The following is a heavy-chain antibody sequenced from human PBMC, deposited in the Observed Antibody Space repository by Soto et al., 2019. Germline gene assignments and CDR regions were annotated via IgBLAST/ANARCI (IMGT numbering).Heavy chain of an antibody. CDR2: TYYRSKWYN. CDR3: ARSPDYVNAFDI. CDR1: GDSVSSNSAA. Sequence: SQTLSLPCAISGDSVSSNSAALNWIRQSPSRGLEWLGRTYYRSKWYNDYAVSVKSRITINPDTSKNQFSLQLNSVTPEDTAVYFCARSPDYVNAFDIWGQGTMVTVSS. J-gene: IGHJ3*02. D-gene: IGHD3-10*02. V-gene: IGHV6-1*01.